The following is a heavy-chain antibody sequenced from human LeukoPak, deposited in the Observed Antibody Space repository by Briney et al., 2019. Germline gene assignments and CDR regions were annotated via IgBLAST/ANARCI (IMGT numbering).Heavy chain of an antibody. Sequence: SETLSLTCAVYGGSFSGYYWSWIRQPPGKGLEWIGEVNHSGSTNYNPSLKSRVTISVDTSKDQFSLKLSSVTAADTAVYYCARENPGEIWGQGTLVTVSS. J-gene: IGHJ4*02. CDR2: VNHSGST. V-gene: IGHV4-34*01. CDR1: GGSFSGYY. CDR3: ARENPGEI. D-gene: IGHD1-14*01.